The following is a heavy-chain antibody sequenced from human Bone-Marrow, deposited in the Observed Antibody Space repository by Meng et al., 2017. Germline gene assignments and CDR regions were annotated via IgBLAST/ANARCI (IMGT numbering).Heavy chain of an antibody. J-gene: IGHJ6*02. V-gene: IGHV5-51*01. D-gene: IGHD3-9*01. CDR3: ARLSYDILTGYYDRNYYYGMDV. CDR1: GYSFTSYW. CDR2: IYPGDSDT. Sequence: GGSLRLSCKGSGYSFTSYWIGWVRQMPGKGLEWMGIIYPGDSDTRYSPSFQGQVTISADKSISTAYLQWSSLKASDTAMYYCARLSYDILTGYYDRNYYYGMDVWGQGTTVTVSS.